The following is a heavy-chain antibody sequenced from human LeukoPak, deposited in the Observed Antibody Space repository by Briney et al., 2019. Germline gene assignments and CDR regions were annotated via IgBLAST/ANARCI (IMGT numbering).Heavy chain of an antibody. Sequence: PETLSLTCTASGGSISSSNYYWGWIRQPPGKGLEWIGSISYSGPTYYNPSLKSRVTISEDTSKNQFSLKLTSVTAADTAVYYCARGAARMVEMGTIISFEYWGQGTLVTVSS. CDR2: ISYSGPT. V-gene: IGHV4-39*01. D-gene: IGHD5-24*01. CDR3: ARGAARMVEMGTIISFEY. J-gene: IGHJ4*02. CDR1: GGSISSSNYY.